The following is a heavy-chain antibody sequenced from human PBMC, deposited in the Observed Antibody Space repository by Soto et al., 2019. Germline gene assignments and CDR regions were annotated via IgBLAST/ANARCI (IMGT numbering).Heavy chain of an antibody. J-gene: IGHJ5*02. CDR1: GGSFSSGDW. CDR3: AGRTSIAPT. CDR2: IFHAGGT. Sequence: QVQLQESGPGLVEPTGTLSLTCGVSGGSFSSGDWWSWVRQPPGKGLEWIGEIFHAGGTSYNSSLQSRVTISLDKTKNQLSLRLTSVTAADTAIYYCAGRTSIAPTWGRGTLVIVSS. D-gene: IGHD6-13*01. V-gene: IGHV4-4*02.